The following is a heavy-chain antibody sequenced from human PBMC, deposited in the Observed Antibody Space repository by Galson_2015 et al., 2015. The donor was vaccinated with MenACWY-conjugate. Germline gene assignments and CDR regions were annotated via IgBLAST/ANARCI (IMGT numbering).Heavy chain of an antibody. J-gene: IGHJ5*02. CDR1: GDSISSDNYY. Sequence: ETLSLTCTVSGDSISSDNYYWTWVRQPPGRGLEWIASINYSGRTLYNPFLMSRVSISVDMSKSQYSLKLTSVTAADTAVYFCARRTPELNWFDPWGQGTLVTVSS. V-gene: IGHV4-39*01. CDR3: ARRTPELNWFDP. CDR2: INYSGRT. D-gene: IGHD1-26*01.